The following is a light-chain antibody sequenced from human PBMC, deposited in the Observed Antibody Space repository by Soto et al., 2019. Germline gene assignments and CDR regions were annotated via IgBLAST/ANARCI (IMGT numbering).Light chain of an antibody. J-gene: IGKJ4*01. V-gene: IGKV3D-15*01. CDR2: GAS. CDR3: QQYNDWPLT. Sequence: EIVMTQSPATLSVSPGDGATLSCRASQSIDSNLAWYQQKPGQTPRLLIYGASTRPTVIPARFSGSGSGTECTLTISSPQSEDFAVYYCQQYNDWPLTFGGGTKVEIK. CDR1: QSIDSN.